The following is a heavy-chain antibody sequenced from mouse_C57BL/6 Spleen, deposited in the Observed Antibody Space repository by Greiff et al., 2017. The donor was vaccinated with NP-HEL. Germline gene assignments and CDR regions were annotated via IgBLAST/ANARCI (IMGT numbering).Heavy chain of an antibody. D-gene: IGHD4-1*01. Sequence: QVQLQQSGAELARPGASVKLSCKASGYTFTSYGISWVKQRTGQGLEWIGEIYPRSGNTYYNEKFKGKATLTADKSSSTAYMELRSLTSEDSAVYFCARSRWDPLAYWGQGTLVTVSA. J-gene: IGHJ3*01. CDR1: GYTFTSYG. CDR2: IYPRSGNT. V-gene: IGHV1-81*01. CDR3: ARSRWDPLAY.